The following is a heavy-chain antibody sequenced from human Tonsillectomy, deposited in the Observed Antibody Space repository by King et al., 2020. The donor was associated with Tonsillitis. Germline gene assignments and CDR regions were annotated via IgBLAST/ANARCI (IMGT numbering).Heavy chain of an antibody. CDR3: ARGGGSIFGVIVVDSYYYYMDV. CDR1: GGSFSGYY. D-gene: IGHD3-3*01. CDR2: INHSGST. J-gene: IGHJ6*03. Sequence: VQLQQWGARLLKPSETLSLTCAVYGGSFSGYYWTCIRQPPGKGLEWIGEINHSGSTNYNPSLKSRVTISVDTSKNQFSLTLSSVTAADTAVYYCARGGGSIFGVIVVDSYYYYMDVWGKGTTVTVSS. V-gene: IGHV4-34*01.